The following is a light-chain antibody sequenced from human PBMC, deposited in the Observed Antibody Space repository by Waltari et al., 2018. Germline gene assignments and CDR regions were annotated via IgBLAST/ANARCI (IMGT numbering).Light chain of an antibody. V-gene: IGLV1-44*01. CDR1: SSNVGRST. Sequence: QSVLTQPPSASGTPGQRVTISCSGTSSNVGRSTLHWYQQVPGTTPELLINDMKQRASGVPDRFSGSKSGTSASLAISGLQSEDEADYYCAVWDARLNGPVFGGGTKVTVL. J-gene: IGLJ2*01. CDR3: AVWDARLNGPV. CDR2: DMK.